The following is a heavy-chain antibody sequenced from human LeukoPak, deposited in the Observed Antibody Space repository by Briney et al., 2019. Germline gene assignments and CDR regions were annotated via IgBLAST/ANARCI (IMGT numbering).Heavy chain of an antibody. J-gene: IGHJ4*02. CDR1: GYTFTSYY. Sequence: ASVKVSCKASGYTFTSYYMHWVRQAPGQGLEWMGIINPSGGSTSYAQKFQGRVTMTRDTSTSTVHMELSSLRSEDTAVYYCARDMGVVPAAMRYFDYWGQGTLVTVSS. CDR3: ARDMGVVPAAMRYFDY. D-gene: IGHD2-2*01. CDR2: INPSGGST. V-gene: IGHV1-46*01.